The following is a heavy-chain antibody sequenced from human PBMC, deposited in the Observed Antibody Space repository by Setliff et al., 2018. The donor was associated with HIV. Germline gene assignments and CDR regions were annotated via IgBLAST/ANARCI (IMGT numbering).Heavy chain of an antibody. D-gene: IGHD2-8*01. Sequence: ASVKVSCKASGGTFSNYAFSWVRQAPGQGLEWMGGLIPIVDITKSTQKFRDSVTFTADESTKTAQMELSGLTFEDTAVYYCAKGPNFEDAFDIWGQGTVVTVS. J-gene: IGHJ3*02. CDR2: LIPIVDIT. CDR3: AKGPNFEDAFDI. V-gene: IGHV1-69*10. CDR1: GGTFSNYA.